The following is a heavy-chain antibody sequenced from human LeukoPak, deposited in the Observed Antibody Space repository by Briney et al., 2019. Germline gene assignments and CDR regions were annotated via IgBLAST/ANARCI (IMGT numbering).Heavy chain of an antibody. CDR3: AIGAIAARPFDY. CDR2: IIPIFGTA. V-gene: IGHV1-69*05. D-gene: IGHD6-6*01. J-gene: IGHJ4*02. CDR1: GGTFSSYP. Sequence: SVKVSCKVSGGTFSSYPISWVRQAPGQGLEWMGGIIPIFGTANYAQKFQGRVTITTDESTSTAYMELSSLRSEDTAVYYCAIGAIAARPFDYWGQGTLVTVSS.